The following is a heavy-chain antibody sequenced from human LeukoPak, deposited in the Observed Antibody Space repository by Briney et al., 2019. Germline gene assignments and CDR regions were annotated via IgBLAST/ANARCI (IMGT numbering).Heavy chain of an antibody. Sequence: QPGGSLRLSCAPSGFTFRSYWMHWVRQAPGKGLVWVSRINSDGSSTSYADSVKGRFTISRDNAKNTLHLQMNSLRAEDTAVYHCARDRGGGAFDILGQGTMVTVSS. D-gene: IGHD3-10*01. J-gene: IGHJ3*02. CDR1: GFTFRSYW. CDR3: ARDRGGGAFDI. CDR2: INSDGSST. V-gene: IGHV3-74*01.